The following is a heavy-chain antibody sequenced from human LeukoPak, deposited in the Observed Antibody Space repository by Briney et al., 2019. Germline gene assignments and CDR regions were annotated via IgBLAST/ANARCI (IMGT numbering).Heavy chain of an antibody. CDR2: IYTSGST. J-gene: IGHJ2*01. V-gene: IGHV4-4*09. Sequence: PSETLCLTCTVSGGSISSYYWSWIRQPPGKGLEWIGYIYTSGSTNYNPSLKSRVTISVDTSKNQFSLKLSSVTAADTAVYYCARAVPYWYFELCGRGTLVTVSS. CDR3: ARAVPYWYFEL. CDR1: GGSISSYY.